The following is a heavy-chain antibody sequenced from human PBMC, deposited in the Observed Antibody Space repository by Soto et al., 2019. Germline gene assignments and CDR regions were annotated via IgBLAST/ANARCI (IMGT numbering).Heavy chain of an antibody. J-gene: IGHJ4*02. V-gene: IGHV3-74*01. Sequence: GGSLRLSCAASGVTFSYYWMHWVRQAPGKGLVWVSRISSDGSDTNYADSVKGRFTISRDNAKYTLYLQVNSLRAEDTAMYYCAREGDYYDSSGYKAVDKFDYWGQGALVTVSS. CDR2: ISSDGSDT. CDR1: GVTFSYYW. D-gene: IGHD3-22*01. CDR3: AREGDYYDSSGYKAVDKFDY.